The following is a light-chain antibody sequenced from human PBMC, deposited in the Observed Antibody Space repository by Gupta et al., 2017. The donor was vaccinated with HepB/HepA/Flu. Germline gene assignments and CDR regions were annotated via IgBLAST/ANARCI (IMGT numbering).Light chain of an antibody. CDR2: RND. V-gene: IGLV1-47*01. Sequence: QSVLNQPPSASGTPGQRATIPCSGSSSNIGSNYVSWYQQLPGTAPKLLIYRNDQRPSGVPDRFSGSKSGTSASLAISGLRSEDEADYYCAAWDGSLSTVLFGGGTKLTVL. CDR1: SSNIGSNY. CDR3: AAWDGSLSTVL. J-gene: IGLJ2*01.